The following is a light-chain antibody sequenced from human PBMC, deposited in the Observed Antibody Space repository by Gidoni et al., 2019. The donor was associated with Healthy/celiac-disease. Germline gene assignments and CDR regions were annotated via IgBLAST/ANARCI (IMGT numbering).Light chain of an antibody. J-gene: IGKJ3*01. CDR1: QDISNY. CDR2: DAS. Sequence: DIQMTQSPSSLSASVGDSVTITCQASQDISNYLNWYQQKPGKAPKLLIYDASNLETGVPSRFSGSGSGTDFTFTISSLQPEDIATYYCQQYDNLLFTFGPXTKVDIK. V-gene: IGKV1-33*01. CDR3: QQYDNLLFT.